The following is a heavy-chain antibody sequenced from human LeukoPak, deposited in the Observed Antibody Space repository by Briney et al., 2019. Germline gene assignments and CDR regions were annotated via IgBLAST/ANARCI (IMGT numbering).Heavy chain of an antibody. CDR2: INTNTGNP. J-gene: IGHJ4*02. Sequence: ASVKVSCKASGYTFTSYGISWVRQAPGQGLEWMGWINTNTGNPTYAQGFTGRFVFSLDTSVSTAYLQISSLKAEDTAVYYCRVWFGEYRRRERLDYWGQGTLVTVSS. CDR3: RVWFGEYRRRERLDY. CDR1: GYTFTSYG. D-gene: IGHD3-10*01. V-gene: IGHV7-4-1*02.